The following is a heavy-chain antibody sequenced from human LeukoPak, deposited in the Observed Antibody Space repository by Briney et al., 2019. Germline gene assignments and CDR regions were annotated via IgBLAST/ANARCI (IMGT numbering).Heavy chain of an antibody. J-gene: IGHJ4*02. D-gene: IGHD6-13*01. V-gene: IGHV3-43*01. CDR1: GSTFDDYT. CDR2: ITWDGSSR. CDR3: AKGPTYSSSWYAALDN. Sequence: GGSLRLSCAASGSTFDDYTMHWVRQAPGKGLEWISLITWDGSSRYYAGSVKGRFTISRDNSKNSLYLQMKSLRTEDTALYYCAKGPTYSSSWYAALDNWGQGTLVTVSS.